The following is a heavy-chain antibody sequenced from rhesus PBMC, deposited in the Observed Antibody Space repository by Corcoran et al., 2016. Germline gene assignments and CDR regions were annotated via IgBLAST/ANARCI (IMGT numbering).Heavy chain of an antibody. V-gene: IGHV4S14*01. Sequence: QVQLQESGPGLVEPSETLSLTCAVSGYSISSNSYWNWLRPPPGRGREGIGSIYGGGGSNYLTPPLKARVTLSVDTSKNQFSVRLNSGTAGDTAGYYCAGDALDSWGQGVVVIVSS. CDR2: IYGGGGSN. CDR1: GYSISSNSY. CDR3: AGDALDS. J-gene: IGHJ6*01.